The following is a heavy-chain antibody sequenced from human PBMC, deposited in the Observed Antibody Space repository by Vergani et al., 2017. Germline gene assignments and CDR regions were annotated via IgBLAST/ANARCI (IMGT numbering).Heavy chain of an antibody. CDR2: ISYDGSNK. J-gene: IGHJ4*02. D-gene: IGHD3-9*01. CDR1: GFTFSSYA. Sequence: VQLVESGGGLVQPGGSLRLSCAASGFTFSSYAMHWVRQAPGKGLEWVAVISYDGSNKYYADSVKGRFTISRDNSKNTLYLQMNSLRAEDTAVYYCARDGYDILTGYYDYWGQGTLVTVSS. V-gene: IGHV3-30-3*01. CDR3: ARDGYDILTGYYDY.